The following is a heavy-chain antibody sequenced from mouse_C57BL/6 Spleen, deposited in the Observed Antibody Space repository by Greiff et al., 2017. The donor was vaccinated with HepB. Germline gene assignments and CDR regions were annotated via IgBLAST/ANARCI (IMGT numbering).Heavy chain of an antibody. D-gene: IGHD2-10*02. CDR1: GYTFTDYE. CDR2: IDPETGGT. CDR3: TKEVYGHFDY. Sequence: SGAELVRPGASVTLSCKASGYTFTDYEMHWVKQTPVHGLEWIGAIDPETGGTAYNQKFKGKAILTADKSSSTAYMELRSLTSEDSAVYYCTKEVYGHFDYWGQGTTLTVAS. V-gene: IGHV1-15*01. J-gene: IGHJ2*01.